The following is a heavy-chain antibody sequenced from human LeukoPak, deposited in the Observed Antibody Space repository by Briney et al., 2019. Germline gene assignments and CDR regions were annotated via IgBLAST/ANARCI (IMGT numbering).Heavy chain of an antibody. CDR1: GYIFTTYW. D-gene: IGHD4-23*01. J-gene: IGHJ6*03. CDR3: ARHRGYGGNPGSGYYYYYMDV. CDR2: VYPVDYRT. V-gene: IGHV5-51*01. Sequence: GESLKISCEASGYIFTTYWIGWVRQKPGEGLEWMGIVYPVDYRTKYSPSFQGQVTISADKSISTAYLQWSSLKASDTAMYYCARHRGYGGNPGSGYYYYYMDVWGKGTTVTVSS.